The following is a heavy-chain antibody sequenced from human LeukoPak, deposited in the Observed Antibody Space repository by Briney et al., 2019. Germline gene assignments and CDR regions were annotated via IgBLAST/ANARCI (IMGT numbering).Heavy chain of an antibody. CDR3: AKSPLGYYYDSSGYYSPPFDY. D-gene: IGHD3-22*01. V-gene: IGHV3-23*01. CDR1: GFTFSSYA. J-gene: IGHJ4*02. CDR2: ISGSGGST. Sequence: GGSLRLSCAASGFTFSSYAMSWVRQAPGKGLEWFSAISGSGGSTYYADSVKGRFTISRDNSKTTLYLQMNSLRAEDTAVYYCAKSPLGYYYDSSGYYSPPFDYWGQGTLVTVSS.